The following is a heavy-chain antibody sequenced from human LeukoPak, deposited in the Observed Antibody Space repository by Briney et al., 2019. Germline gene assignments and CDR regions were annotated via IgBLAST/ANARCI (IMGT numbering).Heavy chain of an antibody. D-gene: IGHD3-22*01. CDR3: ATGGHVRVYDSSAYYGHY. Sequence: ASVKVSCKASGYTFGGFYIHWVRQAPGQGLEWMGIINPNRGSTSYAQKFQGRVTMTRDMSTSTVYMELSSLRSEDTAVYYCATGGHVRVYDSSAYYGHYWGQGTLVTVSS. V-gene: IGHV1-46*01. J-gene: IGHJ4*02. CDR1: GYTFGGFY. CDR2: INPNRGST.